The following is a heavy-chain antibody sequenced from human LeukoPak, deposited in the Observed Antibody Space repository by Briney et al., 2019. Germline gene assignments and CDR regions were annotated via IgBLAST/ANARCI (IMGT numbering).Heavy chain of an antibody. D-gene: IGHD1-26*01. J-gene: IGHJ6*02. CDR1: GGSVGSGSYY. CDR2: IYYSGST. Sequence: SETLSLTCTVSGGSVGSGSYYWSWIRQPPGKGLEWIGYIYYSGSTNYNPSLKSRVTISVDTSKNQFSLKLSSVTAADTAVYYCARLIKGERSYYYYYGMDVWGQGTTVTVSS. CDR3: ARLIKGERSYYYYYGMDV. V-gene: IGHV4-61*01.